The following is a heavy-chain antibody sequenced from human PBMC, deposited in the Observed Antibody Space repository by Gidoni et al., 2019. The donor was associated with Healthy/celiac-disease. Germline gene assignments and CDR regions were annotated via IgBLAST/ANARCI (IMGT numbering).Heavy chain of an antibody. CDR2: INPSGGST. CDR3: ARGGGDIVATIEDYYYYGMDV. CDR1: GYTFTRFY. V-gene: IGHV1-46*01. J-gene: IGHJ6*02. D-gene: IGHD5-12*01. Sequence: QVQLVQSGAEVKKPGASVKVSCKASGYTFTRFYMHWVRQAPGQGLEWMGIINPSGGSTSYAQKFQGRVTMTRDTSTSTVYMELSSLRSEDTAVYYCARGGGDIVATIEDYYYYGMDVWGQGTTVTVSS.